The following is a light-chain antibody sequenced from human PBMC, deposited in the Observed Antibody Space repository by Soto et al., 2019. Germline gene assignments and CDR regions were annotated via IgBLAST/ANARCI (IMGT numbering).Light chain of an antibody. V-gene: IGLV2-14*01. CDR2: DVS. Sequence: QSALTQPASVSGSPGQSITISCTGTSSDVGGYNYVSCYQQHPGKAPKLMIYDVSNRPSGVSNRFSGSKSGNTASLTISGLQAEDEGDYYCSSYTSTNTPGVFGTGTKLTVL. CDR3: SSYTSTNTPGV. CDR1: SSDVGGYNY. J-gene: IGLJ1*01.